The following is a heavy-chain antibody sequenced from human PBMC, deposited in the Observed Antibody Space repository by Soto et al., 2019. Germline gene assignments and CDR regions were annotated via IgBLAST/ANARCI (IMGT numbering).Heavy chain of an antibody. CDR3: AKDKLRYFDWSPIDY. CDR1: GFTFDDYA. Sequence: DVQLVESGGGLVQPGRSLRLSCAASGFTFDDYAMHWVRQAPGKGLEWVSGISWNSGSIGYADSVKGRFTISRDNAKNSLYLQMNSLRAEDTALYYCAKDKLRYFDWSPIDYWGQGTLVTVSS. D-gene: IGHD3-9*01. CDR2: ISWNSGSI. J-gene: IGHJ4*02. V-gene: IGHV3-9*01.